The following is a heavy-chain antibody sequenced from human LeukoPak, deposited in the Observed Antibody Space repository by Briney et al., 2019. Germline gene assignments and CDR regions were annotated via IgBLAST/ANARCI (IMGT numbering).Heavy chain of an antibody. D-gene: IGHD6-19*01. CDR2: ISGSGGST. Sequence: GGSLRLSCAASGLTFSSYALSWVRQAPGKGLEWVSSISGSGGSTYYADSVKGRFTISRDNSQNTLYLQMNSLRAEDTAVYYCAKDRSGGGDYYFGMDVWGPGTTVTVSS. J-gene: IGHJ6*02. V-gene: IGHV3-23*01. CDR1: GLTFSSYA. CDR3: AKDRSGGGDYYFGMDV.